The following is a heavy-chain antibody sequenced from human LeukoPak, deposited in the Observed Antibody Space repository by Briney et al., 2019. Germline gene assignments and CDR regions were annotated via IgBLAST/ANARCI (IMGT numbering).Heavy chain of an antibody. CDR2: IYYSGST. CDR3: ARVQYSSSWGYYGMDV. CDR1: GGSVSSGSYY. D-gene: IGHD6-13*01. J-gene: IGHJ6*04. V-gene: IGHV4-61*01. Sequence: PSETLSLTCTVSGGSVSSGSYYWSWIRQPPGKGLEWIGYIYYSGSTNYNPSLKSRVTISVDTSKNQFSLKLSSVTAADTAVYYCARVQYSSSWGYYGMDVWGKGTTVTVSS.